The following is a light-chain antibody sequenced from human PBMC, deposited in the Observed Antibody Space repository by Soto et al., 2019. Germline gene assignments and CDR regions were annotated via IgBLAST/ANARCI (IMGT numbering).Light chain of an antibody. J-gene: IGKJ3*01. V-gene: IGKV3-20*01. Sequence: EIMLTQSPGTLSLSPGERATLSCRASQTISSSFLAWYQQKPGQAPRLLIYRASRRAPGIPDRISGSGSWTDFTLTISRLEPEDFAVYYCHQFGSSPLDTFGPGTKVEIK. CDR3: HQFGSSPLDT. CDR2: RAS. CDR1: QTISSSF.